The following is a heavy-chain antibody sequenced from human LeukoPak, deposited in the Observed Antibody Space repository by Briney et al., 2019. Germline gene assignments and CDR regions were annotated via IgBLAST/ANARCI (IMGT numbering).Heavy chain of an antibody. J-gene: IGHJ6*02. CDR2: IYPGDSDT. V-gene: IGHV5-51*01. D-gene: IGHD5-18*01. CDR3: ASSGYSYGPGFYYGMDV. Sequence: GESLKISCKGSGYSFTSYWISWVRQMPGKGLEWMGIIYPGDSDTRYSPSFQGQVTISADKSISTAYLQWSSLKASDTAMYYCASSGYSYGPGFYYGMDVWGQGTTVTVSS. CDR1: GYSFTSYW.